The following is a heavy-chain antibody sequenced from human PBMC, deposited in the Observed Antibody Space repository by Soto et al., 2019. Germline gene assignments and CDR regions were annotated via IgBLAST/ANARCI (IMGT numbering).Heavy chain of an antibody. D-gene: IGHD1-1*01. Sequence: QITLKESGPTLVKPTQTLTLTCTFSGFSLSTSGVGVGWIRQPPGKALEWLALIYWDDDKRYSPALKSRLTITKDTSNNQVVLTMTNMDPVDTATYYCAHAGDGYNLADYWGQGTLVTVSS. CDR3: AHAGDGYNLADY. CDR1: GFSLSTSGVG. J-gene: IGHJ4*02. V-gene: IGHV2-5*02. CDR2: IYWDDDK.